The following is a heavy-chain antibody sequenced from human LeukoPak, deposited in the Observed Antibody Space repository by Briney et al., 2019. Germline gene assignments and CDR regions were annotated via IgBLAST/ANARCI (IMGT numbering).Heavy chain of an antibody. CDR2: ISWDGGST. V-gene: IGHV3-43D*03. CDR1: GFTFDDYA. D-gene: IGHD3-9*01. J-gene: IGHJ5*02. CDR3: TKDQTDDILTGYPSA. Sequence: GGSLRLSCAASGFTFDDYAMHWVRQVPGKGLEWVSLISWDGGSTYYADSVKGRFTISRDNSKNSLYLQMNSLRAEDTALYYCTKDQTDDILTGYPSAWGQGTLVTVSS.